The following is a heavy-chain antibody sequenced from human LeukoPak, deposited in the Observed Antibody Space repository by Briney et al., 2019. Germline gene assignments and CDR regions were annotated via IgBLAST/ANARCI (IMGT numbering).Heavy chain of an antibody. J-gene: IGHJ3*02. D-gene: IGHD5-12*01. CDR2: IYYSGST. V-gene: IGHV4-59*01. CDR1: GGSISSYY. Sequence: SETLSLTCTVPGGSISSYYWSWIRQPPGKGLEWIGYIYYSGSTNYNPSLKSRVTISVDTSKNQFSLKLSSVTAADTAVYYCARSRGYSGYAFDDAFDIWGQGTMVTVSS. CDR3: ARSRGYSGYAFDDAFDI.